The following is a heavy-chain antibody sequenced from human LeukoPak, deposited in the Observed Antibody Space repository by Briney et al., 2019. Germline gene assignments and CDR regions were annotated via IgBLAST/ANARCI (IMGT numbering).Heavy chain of an antibody. CDR1: GFIFNSYE. J-gene: IGHJ5*02. CDR3: AREIRCGHECSGFDP. D-gene: IGHD2-21*01. Sequence: GGSLRLSCAASGFIFNSYEMSWFRQAPGEGLEWVSYINTGGTPTYYADSVKGRFTISRDNGKGSLFLQMNSLRAEDTAIYYCAREIRCGHECSGFDPWGQGTLVTVSS. CDR2: INTGGTPT. V-gene: IGHV3-48*03.